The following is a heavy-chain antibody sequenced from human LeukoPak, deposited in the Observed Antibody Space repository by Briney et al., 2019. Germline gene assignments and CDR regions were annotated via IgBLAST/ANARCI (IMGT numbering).Heavy chain of an antibody. CDR2: ISSSSSYI. Sequence: MSGGSLRLSCAGSGFTFNTYNMNWVRQAPGKGLEWVSSISSSSSYIYYADSVKGRFTISRDNSKNTLYLQMNSLRAEDTAVYYCARAGRYCSGGSCYSGDYWGQGTLVTVSS. J-gene: IGHJ4*02. V-gene: IGHV3-21*04. CDR1: GFTFNTYN. CDR3: ARAGRYCSGGSCYSGDY. D-gene: IGHD2-15*01.